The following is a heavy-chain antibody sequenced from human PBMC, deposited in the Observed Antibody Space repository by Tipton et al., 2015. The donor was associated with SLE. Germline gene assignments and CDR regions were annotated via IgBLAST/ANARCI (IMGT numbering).Heavy chain of an antibody. D-gene: IGHD1-26*01. J-gene: IGHJ4*02. Sequence: SLRLSCAASGFTFNSYWMSWVRQAPGKGLEWVANIKQDGSEKYYVDSVKGRFTISRDNAKNSLFLQMNSLRAEDTAVYYCARDSKWEPRNYWGQGTLVTVSS. CDR1: GFTFNSYW. CDR2: IKQDGSEK. V-gene: IGHV3-7*01. CDR3: ARDSKWEPRNY.